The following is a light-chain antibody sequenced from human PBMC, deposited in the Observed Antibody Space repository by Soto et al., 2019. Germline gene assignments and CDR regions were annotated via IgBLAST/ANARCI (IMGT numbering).Light chain of an antibody. Sequence: DIQMTQSPSTLSASVGDRVTITCRASQSISSWFAWYQQKPGKAPNLLIYDASSLQSGVPSRFSGIGSGTEFTLTISSLQPDDFATYYCQHYNSYYWTFGQGTKVDIK. CDR3: QHYNSYYWT. CDR1: QSISSW. V-gene: IGKV1-5*01. CDR2: DAS. J-gene: IGKJ1*01.